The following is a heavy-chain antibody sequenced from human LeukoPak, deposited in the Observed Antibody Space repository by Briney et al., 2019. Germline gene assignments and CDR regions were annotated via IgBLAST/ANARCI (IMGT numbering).Heavy chain of an antibody. CDR2: IFYSGST. Sequence: SETLSLTCTVSGGSVSSGGYYWSWIRQHPGKGPEWIGYIFYSGSTHYNPSLKSRVTISVDTSKNQFSLKLSSVTAADTAVYYCATLRREYYDSRDYWGQGTLVTVSS. CDR3: ATLRREYYDSRDY. D-gene: IGHD3-22*01. V-gene: IGHV4-31*03. CDR1: GGSVSSGGYY. J-gene: IGHJ4*02.